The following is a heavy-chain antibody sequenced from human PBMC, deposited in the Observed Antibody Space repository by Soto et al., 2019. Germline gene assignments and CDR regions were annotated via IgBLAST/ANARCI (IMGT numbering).Heavy chain of an antibody. J-gene: IGHJ6*03. CDR1: GFTVSSRY. V-gene: IGHV3-66*01. CDR2: IWNGGNT. CDR3: ARDSFMGL. Sequence: EVQLVESGGGLVQPGGSLRLSCTASGFTVSSRYMNWVRQAPGKGLEWVSIIWNGGNTYYSESVKGRFIISRDNSKNTLYLQMNSLRVEDTAVYYCARDSFMGLWGKGTTVTVSS. D-gene: IGHD3-16*02.